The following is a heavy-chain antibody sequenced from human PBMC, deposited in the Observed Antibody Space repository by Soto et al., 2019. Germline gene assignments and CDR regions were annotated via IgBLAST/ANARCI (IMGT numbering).Heavy chain of an antibody. D-gene: IGHD5-18*01. CDR2: IYYGGST. J-gene: IGHJ6*02. CDR1: GGSISSGGYY. V-gene: IGHV4-31*03. Sequence: QVQLQESGPGLVKPSQTLSLTCTVSGGSISSGGYYWSWIRQHPGKGLEWIGYIYYGGSTYYNPSHKSRVNIAADTTRNQFSLKLSSVTAADTAVYYCARSVDTAMVTDRNYYYYYGMDVWGQGTTVTVSS. CDR3: ARSVDTAMVTDRNYYYYYGMDV.